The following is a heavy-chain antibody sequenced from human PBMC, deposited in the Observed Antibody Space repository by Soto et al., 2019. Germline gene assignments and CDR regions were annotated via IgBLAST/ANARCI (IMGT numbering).Heavy chain of an antibody. D-gene: IGHD2-21*01. J-gene: IGHJ4*02. CDR2: IYHSGST. V-gene: IGHV4-38-2*02. CDR3: ARDIVSLSTRHFDY. Sequence: ASETLSLTCAVSGYSISSGYYWGWIRQPPGKGLEWIGSIYHSGSTYYNPSLKSRVTISVDTSKNQFSLKLSSVTAADTAVYYCARDIVSLSTRHFDYWGQGTLVTVSS. CDR1: GYSISSGYY.